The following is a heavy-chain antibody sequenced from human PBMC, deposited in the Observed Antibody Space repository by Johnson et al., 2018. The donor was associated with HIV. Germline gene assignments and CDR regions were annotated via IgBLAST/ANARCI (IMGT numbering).Heavy chain of an antibody. Sequence: VQLVESGGGVVRPGGSLRLSCAASGFTFDDYGMNWVRQAPGKGLEWVSGINWNGGSTGYADSVKGRFIISRDSAKNSLYLQMNSLRAEDTAMYYCARAILDYSNYEEALDMWGQGTLVTVSS. CDR2: INWNGGST. V-gene: IGHV3-20*04. CDR3: ARAILDYSNYEEALDM. CDR1: GFTFDDYG. J-gene: IGHJ3*02. D-gene: IGHD4-11*01.